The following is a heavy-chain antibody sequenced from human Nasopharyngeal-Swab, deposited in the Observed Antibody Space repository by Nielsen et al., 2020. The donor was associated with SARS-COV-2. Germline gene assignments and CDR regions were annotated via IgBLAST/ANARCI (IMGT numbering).Heavy chain of an antibody. V-gene: IGHV2-70*01. Sequence: SGPTLVKPTQTLTLTCTFSGFSLSTSGMCVSWIRPPPGKALEWLALIDWDDDKYYSTSLKTRLTISKDTSKNQVVLTMTNMDPVDTATYCCARIRRQQLANGVGWFDPWGQGTLVTVS. CDR3: ARIRRQQLANGVGWFDP. CDR1: GFSLSTSGMC. D-gene: IGHD6-13*01. J-gene: IGHJ5*02. CDR2: IDWDDDK.